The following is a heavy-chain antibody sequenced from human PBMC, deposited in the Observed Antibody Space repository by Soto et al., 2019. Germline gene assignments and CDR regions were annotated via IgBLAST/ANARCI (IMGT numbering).Heavy chain of an antibody. V-gene: IGHV4-30-4*01. CDR1: GDSIRSPDCY. CDR2: SYYTGSN. D-gene: IGHD6-25*01. Sequence: QVQLQESSPGLVKPSQTLSLTCSVSGDSIRSPDCYWGWLRQTPGKGLEWIGYSYYTGSNYYHPSLKSRVSISVDTSKNQFSLKLNSVSAADTAIYYCARDKWSGYDSGAFDVWGQGTTVTVSS. CDR3: ARDKWSGYDSGAFDV. J-gene: IGHJ3*01.